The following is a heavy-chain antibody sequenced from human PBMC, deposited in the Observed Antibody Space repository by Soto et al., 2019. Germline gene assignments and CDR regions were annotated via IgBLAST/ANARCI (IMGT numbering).Heavy chain of an antibody. CDR2: ISDDGSNK. CDR1: GFTFSSYA. Sequence: GGSLRLSCAASGFTFSSYAMHWVRQAPGKGLEWVAVISDDGSNKYYADSVKGRFTISRDNSKNTLYLQMNSLRAEDTAVYYCARDPTGYGSGSYYYSCYYGMQVWGRGTTVTVSS. CDR3: ARDPTGYGSGSYYYSCYYGMQV. V-gene: IGHV3-30-3*01. D-gene: IGHD3-10*01. J-gene: IGHJ6*02.